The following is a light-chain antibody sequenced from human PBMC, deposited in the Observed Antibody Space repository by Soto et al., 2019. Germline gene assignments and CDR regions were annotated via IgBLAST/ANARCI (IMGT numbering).Light chain of an antibody. CDR2: DVT. CDR1: DSDVGGYNH. Sequence: HSALTQPASVSGSPGQSIAISCTGTDSDVGGYNHVSWYQQHPGKAPKLMIYDVTNRPSGVSYRFSGSKAGRTASLTISGLQTEDEADYYCSSHTSSTALVFGTGTKLTVL. V-gene: IGLV2-14*01. J-gene: IGLJ1*01. CDR3: SSHTSSTALV.